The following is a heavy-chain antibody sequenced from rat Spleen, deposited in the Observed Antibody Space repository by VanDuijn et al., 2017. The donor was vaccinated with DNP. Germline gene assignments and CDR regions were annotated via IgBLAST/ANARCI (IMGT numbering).Heavy chain of an antibody. V-gene: IGHV5-19*01. Sequence: EVQLVESGGGLVQPGRSLKLSCVASGFTFSNYGMAWVRLAPKKGLEWVASITASGGGFSYRDSVKGRFTISRDNARSTLYLQMDSLRSEDTATYYCATSSYFGYDYGFAYWGQGTLVTVSS. J-gene: IGHJ3*01. CDR2: ITASGGGF. CDR3: ATSSYFGYDYGFAY. D-gene: IGHD1-7*01. CDR1: GFTFSNYG.